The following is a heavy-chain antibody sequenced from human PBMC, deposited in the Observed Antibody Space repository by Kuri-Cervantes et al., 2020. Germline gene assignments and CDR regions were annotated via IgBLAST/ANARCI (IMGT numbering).Heavy chain of an antibody. CDR3: ARFGYSGYDLDY. CDR2: IWYDGSNK. V-gene: IGHV3-33*01. D-gene: IGHD5-12*01. CDR1: GFTFSSYG. J-gene: IGHJ4*02. Sequence: GESLKISCAASGFTFSSYGMHWARQAPGKGLEWVAVIWYDGSNKYYADSVKGRFTISRDNAKNSLYLQMNSLRAEDTAVYYCARFGYSGYDLDYWGQGTLVTVSS.